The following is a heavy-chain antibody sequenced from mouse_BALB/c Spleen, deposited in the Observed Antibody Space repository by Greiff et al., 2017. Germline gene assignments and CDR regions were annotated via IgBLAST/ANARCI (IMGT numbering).Heavy chain of an antibody. D-gene: IGHD2-3*01. CDR1: GYTFTSYW. CDR2: IYPGSGST. V-gene: IGHV1S22*01. CDR3: TTGDGYPFFDY. Sequence: LQQPGSELVRPGASVKLSCKASGYTFTSYWMHWVKQRPGQGLEWIGNIYPGSGSTNYDEKFKSKATLTVDTSSSTAYMQLSSLTSEDSAVYYCTTGDGYPFFDYWGQGTTLTVSS. J-gene: IGHJ2*01.